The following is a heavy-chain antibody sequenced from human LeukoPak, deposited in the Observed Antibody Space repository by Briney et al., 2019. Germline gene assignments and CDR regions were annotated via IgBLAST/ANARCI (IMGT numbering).Heavy chain of an antibody. V-gene: IGHV3-66*01. Sequence: GGSLRLSCAASGFTVSSNYMNWVRQAPGKGLEWVSVIYSGGTTYYADSVRGRFTISRDNSKNTLYLQMNSLRAEDTAVYYCARAALLQYYFDYWGQGALVTVSS. CDR3: ARAALLQYYFDY. CDR1: GFTVSSNY. CDR2: IYSGGTT. J-gene: IGHJ4*02. D-gene: IGHD4-11*01.